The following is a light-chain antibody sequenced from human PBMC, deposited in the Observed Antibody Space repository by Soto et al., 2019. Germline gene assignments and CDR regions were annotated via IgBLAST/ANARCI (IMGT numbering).Light chain of an antibody. CDR2: DAS. J-gene: IGKJ2*01. Sequence: DIQMTQSPSTLSASVGDRVTITCRASQSIGSWLAWYQQKPGKAPKLLIYDASSLESGVPSRFSGSGSGTEFTLTISSLQPDDFATDYCQQYNSYPYTFGQGTKLEIK. CDR3: QQYNSYPYT. CDR1: QSIGSW. V-gene: IGKV1-5*01.